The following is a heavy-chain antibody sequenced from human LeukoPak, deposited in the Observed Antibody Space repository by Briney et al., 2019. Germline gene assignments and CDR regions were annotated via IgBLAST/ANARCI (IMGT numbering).Heavy chain of an antibody. J-gene: IGHJ4*02. D-gene: IGHD6-13*01. CDR1: GFTFSSYA. V-gene: IGHV3-23*01. CDR2: ISDSGGGT. Sequence: GGSLRLSCAASGFTFSSYAMSWVRQAPGKGLEWVSSISDSGGGTYYADSVKGRFTISRDNSKNTLSLQMNSLRPEDTAIYYCARLLAAAGCDYWGQGTLVTVSS. CDR3: ARLLAAAGCDY.